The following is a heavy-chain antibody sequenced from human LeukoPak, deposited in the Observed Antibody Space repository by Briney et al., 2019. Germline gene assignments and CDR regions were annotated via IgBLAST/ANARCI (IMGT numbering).Heavy chain of an antibody. CDR1: GGSISDYY. D-gene: IGHD3-3*01. CDR3: AREAYYDFWSGYYTHDAFDI. Sequence: SESLSLTCSVSGGSISDYYWSWIRQPAGKGLEWIGRINTSGNTNYNPSLKSRVTMSLDTSKNQISLKLSSVTAADTAVYYCAREAYYDFWSGYYTHDAFDIWGQGTMVTVSS. J-gene: IGHJ3*02. V-gene: IGHV4-4*07. CDR2: INTSGNT.